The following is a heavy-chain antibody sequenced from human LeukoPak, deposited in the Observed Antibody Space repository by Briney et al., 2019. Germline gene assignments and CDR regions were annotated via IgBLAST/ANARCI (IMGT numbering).Heavy chain of an antibody. J-gene: IGHJ6*02. V-gene: IGHV3-23*01. Sequence: GASLRLSCAASGFTFSSYAMTWVRQAPGKGLEWVSAISSSGGSTYYADSVKGRFTISRDNSKNTLYLQMNSLRAEDTALYYCARYCTSSNCYGQDYYYGMDVWGQGTTVTVSS. D-gene: IGHD2-2*01. CDR1: GFTFSSYA. CDR2: ISSSGGST. CDR3: ARYCTSSNCYGQDYYYGMDV.